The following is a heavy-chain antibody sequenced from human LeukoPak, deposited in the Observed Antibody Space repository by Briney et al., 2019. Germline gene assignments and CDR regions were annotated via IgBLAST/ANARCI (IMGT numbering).Heavy chain of an antibody. CDR1: AASVSSYY. CDR3: ARLQCELRSNDYYCYIDV. V-gene: IGHV4-4*07. CDR2: IYSRGTT. Sequence: SETLSLTCTVSAASVSSYYWSWIRQPAGKGLEWIGRIYSRGTTSYKPSLKSRVTISVDKSKNQFSLKLNSVTAADTAVYYCARLQCELRSNDYYCYIDVWRQGSTVTVSS. J-gene: IGHJ6*03. D-gene: IGHD1-26*01.